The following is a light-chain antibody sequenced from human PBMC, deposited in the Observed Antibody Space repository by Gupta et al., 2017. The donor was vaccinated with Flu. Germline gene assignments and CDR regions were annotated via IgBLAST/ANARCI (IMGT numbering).Light chain of an antibody. J-gene: IGLJ1*01. Sequence: SFVLTQPPSASAAPGQTARITCGGNNIGSKSVHWYQQKPGQAPVLVVYDDSDRRSGIPERFSGSNSGNTATLTISRVEAGDEADYYCQVWDSSSDHHYVFGTGTKVTVL. CDR1: NIGSKS. V-gene: IGLV3-21*02. CDR3: QVWDSSSDHHYV. CDR2: DDS.